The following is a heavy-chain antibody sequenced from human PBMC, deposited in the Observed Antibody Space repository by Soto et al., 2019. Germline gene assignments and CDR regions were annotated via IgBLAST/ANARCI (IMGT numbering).Heavy chain of an antibody. V-gene: IGHV4-59*01. D-gene: IGHD1-26*01. J-gene: IGHJ4*02. CDR1: GGSISSYY. Sequence: PSETLSLTCTVSGGSISSYYWSWIRQPPGKGLEWIGYIYYSGSTNYNPSLRSRVTISADTSKNQITLKLTSPTAADTAVYYCAGGVGSSPPRYWGRGTLVTVSS. CDR2: IYYSGST. CDR3: AGGVGSSPPRY.